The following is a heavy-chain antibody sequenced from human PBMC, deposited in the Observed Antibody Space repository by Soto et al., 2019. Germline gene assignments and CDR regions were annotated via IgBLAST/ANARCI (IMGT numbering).Heavy chain of an antibody. Sequence: QVQLVQSGAEVKKPGASVKVSCKASGGTFSSYAISWVRQAPGQGLEWMGGIIPIFGTADYAQKFQGRVTITADESPSTAYMELSSLRSEDTAVYYCASHYDSSGYYYRGLDYWGQGTLVTVSS. CDR3: ASHYDSSGYYYRGLDY. J-gene: IGHJ4*02. CDR1: GGTFSSYA. D-gene: IGHD3-22*01. V-gene: IGHV1-69*12. CDR2: IIPIFGTA.